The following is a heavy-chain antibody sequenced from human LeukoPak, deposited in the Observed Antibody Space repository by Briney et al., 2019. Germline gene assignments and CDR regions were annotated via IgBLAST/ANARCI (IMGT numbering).Heavy chain of an antibody. V-gene: IGHV3-74*01. CDR1: GFTFSSYW. D-gene: IGHD3-3*01. CDR3: ARGGYDFWSGYPVDY. J-gene: IGHJ4*02. Sequence: GGSLRLSCAASGFTFSSYWMHWVRQAPGKGLVWVSRINTDGSSTSYADSVKGRFTISRDNAKNTLYLQMNSLRAEDTAVYYCARGGYDFWSGYPVDYWGQGTLVTVSS. CDR2: INTDGSST.